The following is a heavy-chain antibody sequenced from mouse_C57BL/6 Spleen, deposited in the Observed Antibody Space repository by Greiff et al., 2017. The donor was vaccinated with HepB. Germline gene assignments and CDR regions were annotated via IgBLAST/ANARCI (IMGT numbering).Heavy chain of an antibody. CDR3: ARSGYYGSSYGYFEV. D-gene: IGHD1-1*01. CDR1: GYTFTSYN. J-gene: IGHJ1*03. Sequence: QVQLQQSGAELVRPGASVKMSCKASGYTFTSYNMHWVKQTPRQGLEWIGAIYPGNGDTSHNQKFKGKSTLTVDKSSSTAYMQLSSLTSEDSAVYYCARSGYYGSSYGYFEVWGTGTTVTVSS. V-gene: IGHV1-12*01. CDR2: IYPGNGDT.